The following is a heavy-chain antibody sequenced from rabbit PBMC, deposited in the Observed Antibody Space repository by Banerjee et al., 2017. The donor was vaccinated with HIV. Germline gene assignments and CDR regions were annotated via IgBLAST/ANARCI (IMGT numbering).Heavy chain of an antibody. CDR2: IYAGKGST. CDR1: GFDFSSYY. V-gene: IGHV1S7*01. Sequence: QLKETGGGLVQPGGSLTLSCKASGFDFSSYYMSWVRQAPGKGLEWIGIIYAGKGSTDYASWVNGRFTISSDNAQNTVDLQMNSLTAADTATYFCARDRNYAGYAGYGYATGYGMDLRGPGTLVTVS. D-gene: IGHD6-1*01. CDR3: ARDRNYAGYAGYGYATGYGMDL. J-gene: IGHJ6*01.